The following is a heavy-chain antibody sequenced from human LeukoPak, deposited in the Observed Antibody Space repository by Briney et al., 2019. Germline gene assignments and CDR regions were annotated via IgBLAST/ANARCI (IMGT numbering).Heavy chain of an antibody. CDR1: GYTFTEYN. J-gene: IGHJ3*02. Sequence: GASLKVSCKASGYTFTEYNIHWVRQAPGLGLEWTGWINPNSGGTNYAQKFQGRVTMTRDTSINTAYMDLSRLRSDDTAVYYCARDYSSDAFDIWGQGTMVTVSS. V-gene: IGHV1-2*02. D-gene: IGHD2-21*01. CDR2: INPNSGGT. CDR3: ARDYSSDAFDI.